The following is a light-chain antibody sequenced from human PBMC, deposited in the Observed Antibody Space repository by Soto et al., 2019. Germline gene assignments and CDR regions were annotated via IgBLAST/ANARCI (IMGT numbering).Light chain of an antibody. V-gene: IGLV2-14*03. CDR1: SGDIGSYDY. CDR2: AVR. J-gene: IGLJ3*02. Sequence: QSALTQPASVSGSPGQSITISCTGTSGDIGSYDYVSWYQQLPGKAPQLIISAVRQRPSGVPDRFSGSKSGNTASLTISGLQTDDEADYFCFSYTANDNWVFGGGTKLTVL. CDR3: FSYTANDNWV.